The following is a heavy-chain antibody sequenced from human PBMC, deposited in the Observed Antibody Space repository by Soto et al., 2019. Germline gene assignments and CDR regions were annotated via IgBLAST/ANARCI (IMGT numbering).Heavy chain of an antibody. V-gene: IGHV1-8*01. Sequence: GASVKVSCKASGYTFTSYDINWVRQATGQGLEWMGWMNPNSGNTGYAQKFQGRVTMTRNTSISTAYMELSSLRSEDTAVYYCARGRYYDFWSGYPTYNWFDPWGQGTLVTVSS. D-gene: IGHD3-3*01. CDR1: GYTFTSYD. CDR3: ARGRYYDFWSGYPTYNWFDP. CDR2: MNPNSGNT. J-gene: IGHJ5*02.